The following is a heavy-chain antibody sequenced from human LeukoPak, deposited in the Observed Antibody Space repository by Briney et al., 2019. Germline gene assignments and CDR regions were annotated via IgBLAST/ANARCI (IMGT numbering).Heavy chain of an antibody. J-gene: IGHJ6*03. Sequence: SETLSLTCTVSGGSISSYYWSWIRQPAGKGVEWIGRIYTSGSTNYNPSLKSRVTMSVDTSKNQFSLKLSSVTAADTAVYYCARVHGRVVAARGYYYYMDVWGKGTTVTVSS. CDR2: IYTSGST. CDR1: GGSISSYY. D-gene: IGHD2-15*01. V-gene: IGHV4-4*07. CDR3: ARVHGRVVAARGYYYYMDV.